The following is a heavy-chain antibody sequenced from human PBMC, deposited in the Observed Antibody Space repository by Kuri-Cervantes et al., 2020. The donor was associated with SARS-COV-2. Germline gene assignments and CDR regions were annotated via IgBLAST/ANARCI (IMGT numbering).Heavy chain of an antibody. CDR3: ARGTSYDSSGFYYYYGMDV. Sequence: LSLTCAASGFAFSSYVLHWVRRAPGKGPEWVSAIGTGGDTYYADSVMGRFTISRDNSKNTLYLQMNSLRSEDTAVYYCARGTSYDSSGFYYYYGMDVWGQGTTVTVSS. J-gene: IGHJ6*02. CDR2: IGTGGDT. D-gene: IGHD3-22*01. CDR1: GFAFSSYV. V-gene: IGHV3-47*02.